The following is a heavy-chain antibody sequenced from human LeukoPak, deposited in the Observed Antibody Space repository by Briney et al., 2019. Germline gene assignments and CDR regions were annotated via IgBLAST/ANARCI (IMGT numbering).Heavy chain of an antibody. D-gene: IGHD2-15*01. V-gene: IGHV4-38-2*02. CDR3: ARDRSSCSGGSCTEVLDY. CDR1: GYSISSGYY. Sequence: SETLSLTCTVSGYSISSGYYWGWIRQPPGKGLEWIGSIYHSGSTNYNPSLKSRVTISVDKSKNQFSLKLSSVTAADTAVYYCARDRSSCSGGSCTEVLDYWGQGTLVTVSS. J-gene: IGHJ4*02. CDR2: IYHSGST.